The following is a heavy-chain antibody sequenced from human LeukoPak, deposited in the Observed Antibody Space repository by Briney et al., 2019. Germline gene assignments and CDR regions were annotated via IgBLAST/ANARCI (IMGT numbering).Heavy chain of an antibody. V-gene: IGHV3-9*01. Sequence: PGGSLRLSCAASGFTFDDYAMHWVRQAPGKGLEWVSGISWNGGSIGYADSVKGRFTISRDNAKNSLYLQMNSLRAEDTALYYCACGGDTDYWGQGTLVTVSS. CDR2: ISWNGGSI. CDR1: GFTFDDYA. J-gene: IGHJ4*02. D-gene: IGHD2-21*02. CDR3: ACGGDTDY.